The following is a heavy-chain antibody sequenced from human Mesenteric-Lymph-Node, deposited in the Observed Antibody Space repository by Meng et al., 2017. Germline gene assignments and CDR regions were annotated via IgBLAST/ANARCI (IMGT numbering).Heavy chain of an antibody. D-gene: IGHD3-10*01. CDR2: ISAYNGNT. J-gene: IGHJ2*01. Sequence: SVNVSCKASGYTFPSYGISWVRQAPGQGLEWMGWISAYNGNTNYAQKLQGRVTRTTDTSTSTAYMELRSLRSDDTAVYYWARGGEDYYGSGSYYSGYLDLWGRGKLVTVSS. V-gene: IGHV1-18*01. CDR1: GYTFPSYG. CDR3: ARGGEDYYGSGSYYSGYLDL.